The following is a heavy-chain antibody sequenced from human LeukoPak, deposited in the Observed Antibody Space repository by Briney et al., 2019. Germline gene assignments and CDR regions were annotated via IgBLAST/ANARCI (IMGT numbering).Heavy chain of an antibody. V-gene: IGHV3-30-3*01. Sequence: PGGSLRLSCAASGFTFSSYAMHWVRQAPGKGLEWVAVISYDGSNKYYADSVKGRFTISRDNSKNMLYLQMNSLRAEDTAVYYCAKGNWNYYWGQGTLVTVSS. CDR2: ISYDGSNK. J-gene: IGHJ4*02. CDR1: GFTFSSYA. CDR3: AKGNWNYY. D-gene: IGHD1-7*01.